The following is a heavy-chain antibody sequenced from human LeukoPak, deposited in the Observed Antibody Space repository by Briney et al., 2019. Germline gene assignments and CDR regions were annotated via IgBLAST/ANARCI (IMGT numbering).Heavy chain of an antibody. CDR1: GGSISNYY. D-gene: IGHD6-6*01. Sequence: SETLSLTCTASGGSISNYYWSWIRQPAGKGLEWVGRIYTTGSTYYNPSLKSRVTMSVDTSRNQFSLNLSSVTAADTAVYYCAGHSSSRLDRWGQGTLVTVSS. CDR2: IYTTGST. CDR3: AGHSSSRLDR. V-gene: IGHV4-4*07. J-gene: IGHJ5*02.